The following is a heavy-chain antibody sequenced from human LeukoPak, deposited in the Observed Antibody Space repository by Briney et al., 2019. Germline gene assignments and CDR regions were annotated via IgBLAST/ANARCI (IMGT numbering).Heavy chain of an antibody. D-gene: IGHD4-17*01. CDR3: ARDHGDYYFDY. V-gene: IGHV1-3*01. CDR1: GYTFTGYY. CDR2: INAGNGNT. J-gene: IGHJ4*02. Sequence: ASVTVSCTASGYTFTGYYMHWVRQAPGQRLEWMGWINAGNGNTKYSQKFQGRVTITRDTSASTAYMELSSLRSEDTAVYYCARDHGDYYFDYWGQGTPVTVSS.